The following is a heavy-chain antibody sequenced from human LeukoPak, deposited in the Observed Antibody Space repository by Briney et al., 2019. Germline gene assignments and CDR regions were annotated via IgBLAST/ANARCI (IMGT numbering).Heavy chain of an antibody. Sequence: SETLSLTCAVYGGSFSGYYWSWIRQPPGKGLEWIGEINHSGSTNYNPSLKSRVTISVDTSKNQFSLKLSSVTAADTAVYYCARDRIDRGSYYYYYMDVWGKGTTVTISS. CDR2: INHSGST. CDR1: GGSFSGYY. D-gene: IGHD1-26*01. CDR3: ARDRIDRGSYYYYYMDV. J-gene: IGHJ6*03. V-gene: IGHV4-34*01.